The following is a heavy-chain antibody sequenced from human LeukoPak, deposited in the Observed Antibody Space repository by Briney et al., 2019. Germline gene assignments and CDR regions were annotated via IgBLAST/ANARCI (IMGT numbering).Heavy chain of an antibody. D-gene: IGHD6-6*01. V-gene: IGHV3-33*01. Sequence: GGSLRLSCAASGFTFSSYGMHWVRQAPGKGLEWVAVVWYDGSNKYYADSVKGRFTISRDNSKNTLYLQMNSLRAEDTAVYYCARADEYSSSQIGYWGQGTLVTVSS. J-gene: IGHJ4*02. CDR3: ARADEYSSSQIGY. CDR2: VWYDGSNK. CDR1: GFTFSSYG.